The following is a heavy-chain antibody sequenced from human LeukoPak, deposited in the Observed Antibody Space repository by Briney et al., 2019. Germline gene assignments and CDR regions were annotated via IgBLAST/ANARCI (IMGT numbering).Heavy chain of an antibody. J-gene: IGHJ4*02. CDR3: ARESGFYGSGSRY. Sequence: GASVKVSCKTSGYTFTSFDITWVRQATGQGLEWMGWMNPNSGNTGYAQRFQGRVTMTRNPSISTAYMELSGLRSEDTAIYYCARESGFYGSGSRYWGQGTLVTVSS. CDR2: MNPNSGNT. CDR1: GYTFTSFD. D-gene: IGHD3-10*01. V-gene: IGHV1-8*01.